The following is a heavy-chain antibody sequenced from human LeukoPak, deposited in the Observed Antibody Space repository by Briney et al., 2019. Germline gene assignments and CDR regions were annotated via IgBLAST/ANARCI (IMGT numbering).Heavy chain of an antibody. D-gene: IGHD5-12*01. Sequence: ASVKVSCKASGYTFTGYYMHWVRQAPGQGLEWMGWINPNSGGTHYAQKFQGRVTMTRDTYISTAYMELSRLRSDDTAVYYCATDGYEPVNTNYFDYWGQGTLVTVSS. CDR1: GYTFTGYY. CDR3: ATDGYEPVNTNYFDY. V-gene: IGHV1-2*02. J-gene: IGHJ4*02. CDR2: INPNSGGT.